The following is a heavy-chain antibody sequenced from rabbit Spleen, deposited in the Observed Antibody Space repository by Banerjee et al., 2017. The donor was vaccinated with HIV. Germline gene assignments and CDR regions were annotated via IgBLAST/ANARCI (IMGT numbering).Heavy chain of an antibody. J-gene: IGHJ2*01. Sequence: QSLEESGGDLVKPGASLTLTCTASGFSFSSRYYMCWVRQAPGKGLEWVACIDIDDGCTYYATWAKGRFTLSKTSSTTVTLQMTSLTAADTATYFCARNYVNAFDPWGPGTLVTVS. V-gene: IGHV1S40*01. CDR1: GFSFSSRYY. CDR3: ARNYVNAFDP. CDR2: IDIDDGCT. D-gene: IGHD1-1*01.